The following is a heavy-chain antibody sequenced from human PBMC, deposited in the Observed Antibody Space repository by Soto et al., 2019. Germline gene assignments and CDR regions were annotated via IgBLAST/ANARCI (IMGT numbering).Heavy chain of an antibody. J-gene: IGHJ4*02. CDR3: ARSLSVDTAMVYGY. CDR2: IYYSGST. Sequence: SETLSLTCTVSGGSISSSSYYWGWIRQPPGKGLEWIGYIYYSGSTYYNPSLKSRVTISVDTSKNQFSLKLSSVTAADTAVYYCARSLSVDTAMVYGYWGQGTLVTVSS. CDR1: GGSISSSSYY. V-gene: IGHV4-31*03. D-gene: IGHD5-18*01.